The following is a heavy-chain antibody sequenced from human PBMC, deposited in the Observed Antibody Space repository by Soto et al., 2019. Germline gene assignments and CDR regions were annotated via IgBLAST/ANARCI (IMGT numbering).Heavy chain of an antibody. CDR2: ISAYNGNT. CDR3: ARGTSKQPLYY. CDR1: GFTFTSSA. J-gene: IGHJ4*02. D-gene: IGHD3-16*01. Sequence: ASVKVSCKASGFTFTSSAVQWVRQARGQGLEWMGWISAYNGNTNSAQNLQGRVTMTTDRSTNTAYMELRSLRSDDTAVYYCARGTSKQPLYYWGQGTLVTVSS. V-gene: IGHV1-18*01.